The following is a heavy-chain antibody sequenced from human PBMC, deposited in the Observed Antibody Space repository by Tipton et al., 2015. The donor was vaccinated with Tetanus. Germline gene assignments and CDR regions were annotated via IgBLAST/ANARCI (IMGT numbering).Heavy chain of an antibody. J-gene: IGHJ5*02. D-gene: IGHD3-10*01. CDR1: GGSISSSNW. CDR3: ARHLYGYWFDP. V-gene: IGHV4-4*02. Sequence: GLVKPSGTLSLTCVVSGGSISSSNWWTWVRQPPGKGLEWIGEIYQSGTANYNPSLQSRFPISVDKSKNQFSLKVTSVTAADTAIYYCARHLYGYWFDPWGQGILVTVSS. CDR2: IYQSGTA.